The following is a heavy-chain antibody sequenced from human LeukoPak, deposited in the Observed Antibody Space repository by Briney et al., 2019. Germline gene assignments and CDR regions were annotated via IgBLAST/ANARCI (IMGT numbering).Heavy chain of an antibody. J-gene: IGHJ4*02. V-gene: IGHV4-59*08. CDR1: GGSISSYY. D-gene: IGHD3-9*01. CDR2: IYYSGST. CDR3: ARHPTSYYDILTGPFDY. Sequence: SETLSLTCTVSGGSISSYYWSWTRQPPGKGLEWIGYIYYSGSTNYNPSLKSRVTISVDTSKNQFSLKLSSVTAADTAVYYCARHPTSYYDILTGPFDYWGQGTLVTVSS.